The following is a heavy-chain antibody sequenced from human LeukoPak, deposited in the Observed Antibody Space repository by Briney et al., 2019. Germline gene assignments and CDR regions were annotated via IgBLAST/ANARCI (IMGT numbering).Heavy chain of an antibody. Sequence: PGGPLRLSCVASGFTFSDHWMSWVRQAPGKGLEWVANIKEDGSAKFYADSVKGRFTISRDNAKNSVFLQMNSLTHDDTAVYYCARAVDVADYWGQGTLVTVSS. CDR1: GFTFSDHW. CDR3: ARAVDVADY. D-gene: IGHD3-10*02. CDR2: IKEDGSAK. V-gene: IGHV3-7*01. J-gene: IGHJ4*02.